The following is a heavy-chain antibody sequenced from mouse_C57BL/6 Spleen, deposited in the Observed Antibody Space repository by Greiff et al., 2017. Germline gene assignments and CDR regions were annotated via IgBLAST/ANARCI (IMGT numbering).Heavy chain of an antibody. D-gene: IGHD2-1*01. Sequence: QVQLQQSGAELVRPGTSVKMSCKASGYTFTNYWIGWAKQRPGHGLEWIGDIYPGGGYTNYNEKFKGKATLTADKSSSTAYMQFSSLTSEDAAIYYCARSIYYGNGGYYFDSWGQGTTLTVSS. V-gene: IGHV1-63*01. J-gene: IGHJ2*01. CDR1: GYTFTNYW. CDR2: IYPGGGYT. CDR3: ARSIYYGNGGYYFDS.